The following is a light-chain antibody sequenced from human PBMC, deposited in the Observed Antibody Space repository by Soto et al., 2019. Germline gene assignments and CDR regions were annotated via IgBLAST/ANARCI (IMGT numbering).Light chain of an antibody. Sequence: QSVLTQPPSASGSPGQSVTISCTGTSSDLGGYNYVSWYQQHPGKAPKLMIYEASERPSGVPDRFSGSKSGNTASLTVSGLQPEDEADDFCSSYGGTNDWVFGGGTKLTVL. V-gene: IGLV2-8*01. CDR3: SSYGGTNDWV. CDR1: SSDLGGYNY. J-gene: IGLJ3*02. CDR2: EAS.